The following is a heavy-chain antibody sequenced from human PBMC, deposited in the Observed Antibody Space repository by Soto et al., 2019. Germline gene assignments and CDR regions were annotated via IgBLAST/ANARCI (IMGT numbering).Heavy chain of an antibody. CDR2: IKSKVHGETT. V-gene: IGHV3-15*05. Sequence: EVQLVESGGGLVKPGGSLRLSCAASGFSFSNGWMSWVRQAPGKGLEWVGRIKSKVHGETTDYAAHVKGRFTISRDDSKNTLYLQMDSLQTEDTAVYYCSPDEWEWGQGTLVTVSS. D-gene: IGHD1-26*01. CDR1: GFSFSNGW. J-gene: IGHJ4*02. CDR3: SPDEWE.